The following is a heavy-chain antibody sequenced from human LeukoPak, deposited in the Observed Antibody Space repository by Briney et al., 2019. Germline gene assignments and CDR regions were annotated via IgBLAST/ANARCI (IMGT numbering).Heavy chain of an antibody. V-gene: IGHV3-43*01. D-gene: IGHD6-6*01. J-gene: IGHJ4*02. CDR2: ISWGGGST. CDR3: AREKGGSSDY. Sequence: GGSLRLSCAASGFTFDDYTMHWVRQAPGKGLEWVSLISWGGGSTYYADSVKGRFTISRDNSKNSLYLQMNSLRTEDTALYYCAREKGGSSDYWGQGTLVTVSS. CDR1: GFTFDDYT.